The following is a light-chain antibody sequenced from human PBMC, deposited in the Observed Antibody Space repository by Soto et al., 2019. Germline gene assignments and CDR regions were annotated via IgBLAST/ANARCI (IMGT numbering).Light chain of an antibody. J-gene: IGKJ3*01. CDR3: QQYNSNSAFT. V-gene: IGKV1-5*03. CDR2: KAS. Sequence: DIQMTQSPSTLSASVGDRVTITCRASQSISSWLAWYQQKPGKAPTLLIYKASSLESGVPSRFSGSGSGTEVTITISSLQPDDFSTYYYQQYNSNSAFTFGHGTKVDIK. CDR1: QSISSW.